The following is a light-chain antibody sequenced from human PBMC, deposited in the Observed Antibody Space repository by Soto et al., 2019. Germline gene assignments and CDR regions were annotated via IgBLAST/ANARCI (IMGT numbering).Light chain of an antibody. CDR2: EVT. Sequence: QSALTQPASVSGSPGQSITISCTGTSSDTGRYNFVSWYQQHPGKAPKLLVYEVTNRPSGVSNRFSGSKSGNTASLTIFGLQTDDEADYYCSSYTSVTTFVVFGTGTKLTVL. V-gene: IGLV2-14*01. J-gene: IGLJ1*01. CDR3: SSYTSVTTFVV. CDR1: SSDTGRYNF.